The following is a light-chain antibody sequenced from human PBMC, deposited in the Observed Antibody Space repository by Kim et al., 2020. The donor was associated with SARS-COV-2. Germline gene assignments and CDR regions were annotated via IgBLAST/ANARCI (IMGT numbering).Light chain of an antibody. CDR3: QVGDGNSYHGI. J-gene: IGLJ2*01. V-gene: IGLV3-21*03. CDR2: DDS. CDR1: KSERKN. Sequence: APGRASTSTCAGDKSERKNVRWYRQRPGQAPVLGIYDDSDRPAGITERFSGSNSGNTATLTISRVEAGDEADYFCQVGDGNSYHGIFGGGTQLTVL.